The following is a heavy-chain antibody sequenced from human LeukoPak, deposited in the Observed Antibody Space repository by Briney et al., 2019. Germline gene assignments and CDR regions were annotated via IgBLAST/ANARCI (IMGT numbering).Heavy chain of an antibody. CDR2: ISSSGSTI. D-gene: IGHD3-10*01. V-gene: IGHV3-48*03. CDR3: ARSGGNGSGGWFDP. CDR1: GFTFSSYE. J-gene: IGHJ5*02. Sequence: PGGSLRLSCAASGFTFSSYEMNWVRQAPGKGLEWVSYISSSGSTIYYADSVKGRFTISRDNAKNSLYLQMNSLRAEDTAVYYCARSGGNGSGGWFDPWGQGTLVTVSS.